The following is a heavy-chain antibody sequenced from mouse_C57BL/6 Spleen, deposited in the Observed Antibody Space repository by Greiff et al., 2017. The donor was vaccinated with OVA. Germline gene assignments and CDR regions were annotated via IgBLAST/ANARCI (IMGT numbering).Heavy chain of an antibody. V-gene: IGHV5-4*01. Sequence: EVKLVESGGGLVKPGGSLKLSCAASGFTFSSYAMSWVRQTPEKRLEWVATISDGGSYTYYPDNVKGRFTISRDNAKNNLYMQMSHLKSEDTAMYYCARERYYGSSGYFDVWGTGTTVTVSS. CDR3: ARERYYGSSGYFDV. CDR1: GFTFSSYA. D-gene: IGHD1-1*01. CDR2: ISDGGSYT. J-gene: IGHJ1*03.